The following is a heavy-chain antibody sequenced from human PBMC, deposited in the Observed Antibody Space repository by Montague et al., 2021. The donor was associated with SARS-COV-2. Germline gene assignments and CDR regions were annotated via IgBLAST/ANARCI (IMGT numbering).Heavy chain of an antibody. Sequence: ETLSLTCTVSGGSISSYYWSWIRQPAGKGLEWIGRIYTSGSTNYSPSLKSRVTMSVDTSKNQFSLKLSSVTAADTAVYYCAREAWFGDKTSASEYYGMDVWGQGTTVTVSS. J-gene: IGHJ6*02. CDR1: GGSISSYY. V-gene: IGHV4-4*07. CDR2: IYTSGST. D-gene: IGHD3-10*01. CDR3: AREAWFGDKTSASEYYGMDV.